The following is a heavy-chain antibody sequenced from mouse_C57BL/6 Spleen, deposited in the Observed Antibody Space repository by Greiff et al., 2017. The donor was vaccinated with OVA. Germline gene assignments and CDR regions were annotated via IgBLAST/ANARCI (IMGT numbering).Heavy chain of an antibody. D-gene: IGHD2-3*01. CDR1: GYSFTGYY. CDR2: INPRTGGT. V-gene: IGHV1-42*01. J-gene: IGHJ3*01. CDR3: AGGSDDGYWGFAD. Sequence: EVKVVESGPELVKPGASVKISCKASGYSFTGYYMNWVKQSPEKSLEWIGEINPRTGGTTYNQKFKAKATLTVDKSSSTDYMLLMSLASEDSAVYYCAGGSDDGYWGFADWGQGTLVTVSA.